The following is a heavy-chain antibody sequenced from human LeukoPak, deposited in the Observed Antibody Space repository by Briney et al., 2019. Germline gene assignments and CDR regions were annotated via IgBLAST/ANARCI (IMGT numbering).Heavy chain of an antibody. V-gene: IGHV4-31*03. D-gene: IGHD6-6*01. J-gene: IGHJ4*02. Sequence: SQTLSLTCTVSGGSISSGGYYWSWIRQHPGKGLEWIGYIYYSGSTYYNPSLKSRVTISVDTSQNQFSLKLSSVTAADTAVYYCARDKQLGFYFDYWGQGTLVTVSS. CDR3: ARDKQLGFYFDY. CDR1: GGSISSGGYY. CDR2: IYYSGST.